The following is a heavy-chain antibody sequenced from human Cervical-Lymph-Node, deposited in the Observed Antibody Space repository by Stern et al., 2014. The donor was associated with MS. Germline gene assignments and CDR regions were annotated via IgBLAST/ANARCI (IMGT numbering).Heavy chain of an antibody. J-gene: IGHJ5*02. Sequence: QLVESGPGLVKPSETLSLTCTVSGGSISSSSYYWGWIRQPPGKGLEXIGSIYYSGSTSYNPSLKSRVTISGDTSKNQFSLKLSSVTAADTAVYYCARQSITMIIGWFDPWGQGTLVTVSS. CDR2: IYYSGST. CDR1: GGSISSSSYY. V-gene: IGHV4-39*01. D-gene: IGHD3-22*01. CDR3: ARQSITMIIGWFDP.